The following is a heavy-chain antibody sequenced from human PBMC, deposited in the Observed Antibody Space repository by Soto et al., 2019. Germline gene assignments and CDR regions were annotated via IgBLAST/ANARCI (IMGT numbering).Heavy chain of an antibody. CDR2: IKQDGSKT. CDR3: VRDEDQPVGNYIYMEV. Sequence: VQLVESGGGLVRPGGSLRLSCVASGFTFSNYWMSWVRQAPGKGLEWVANIKQDGSKTYYVDSVKGRFTISRDNAKNSIDLQMDSLRADDTAVYYCVRDEDQPVGNYIYMEVWGKGTTVTVSS. J-gene: IGHJ6*03. V-gene: IGHV3-7*01. D-gene: IGHD4-4*01. CDR1: GFTFSNYW.